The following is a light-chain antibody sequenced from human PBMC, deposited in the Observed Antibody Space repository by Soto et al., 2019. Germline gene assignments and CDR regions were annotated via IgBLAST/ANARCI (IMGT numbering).Light chain of an antibody. CDR2: GAS. CDR1: QSVSSSY. J-gene: IGKJ1*01. Sequence: EIVLTQSPGTLSLSPGERATLSCRASQSVSSSYLAWYQQKPGQAPRLLSYGASSRATGIPDRFSGSGSGTDLTLTISGLEPEDFAVYYCQQYGRSLSVTFGQGTKVEIK. CDR3: QQYGRSLSVT. V-gene: IGKV3-20*01.